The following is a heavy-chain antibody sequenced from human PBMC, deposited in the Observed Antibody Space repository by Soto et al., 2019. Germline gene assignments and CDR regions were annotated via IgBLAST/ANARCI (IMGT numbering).Heavy chain of an antibody. D-gene: IGHD2-8*01. CDR3: ARGGEDIVLMVYANSPFDY. Sequence: ASVKVSCKASGYTFTGYYMHWVRQAPGQGLEWMGWINPNSGGTNYAQKFQGWVTMTRDTSISTAYMELSRLRSDDTAVYYCARGGEDIVLMVYANSPFDYWGQGTLVPVSS. V-gene: IGHV1-2*04. CDR2: INPNSGGT. J-gene: IGHJ4*02. CDR1: GYTFTGYY.